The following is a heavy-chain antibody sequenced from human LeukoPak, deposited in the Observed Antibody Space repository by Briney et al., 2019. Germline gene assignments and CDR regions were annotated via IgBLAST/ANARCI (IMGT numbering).Heavy chain of an antibody. CDR3: ARGNRGETRYYYYYYMDV. CDR1: GGTFSSYA. CDR2: IIPIFGTA. Sequence: SVKVSCKASGGTFSSYAISWVRQAPGQGLEWMGGIIPIFGTANYAQKFQGRVTITTDESTSTAYMELSSLRSEDTAVYYCARGNRGETRYYYYYYMDVWGKGTTATVSS. V-gene: IGHV1-69*05. J-gene: IGHJ6*03. D-gene: IGHD3-10*01.